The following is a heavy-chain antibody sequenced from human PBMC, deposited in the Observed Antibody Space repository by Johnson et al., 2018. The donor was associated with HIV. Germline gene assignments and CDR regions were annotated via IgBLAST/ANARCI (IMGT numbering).Heavy chain of an antibody. CDR1: EFTFSTYG. CDR3: ASLLIFDI. J-gene: IGHJ3*02. V-gene: IGHV3-30*03. Sequence: QVQVVESGGGVVQPGRSLRLSCAASEFTFSTYGMHWVRQAPGKGLEWVAVISYDGSNKDYADSVKGRFTISRDNSKNSLYLQMNSLRAEDTAVYYCASLLIFDIWGQGTMVTVSS. CDR2: ISYDGSNK.